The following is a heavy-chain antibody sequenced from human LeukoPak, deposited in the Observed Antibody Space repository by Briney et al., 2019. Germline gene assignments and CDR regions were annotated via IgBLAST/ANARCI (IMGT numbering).Heavy chain of an antibody. CDR1: GSTFSSDG. D-gene: IGHD5-18*01. CDR2: ISGRGDSA. V-gene: IGHV3-23*01. J-gene: IGHJ4*02. Sequence: GGSLRLSCAAFGSTFSSDGMSWVRQAPGKGLEWVSVISGRGDSAYYADSVKGRFTISRDNSKNTLYLHMNSLRAEDTAVYYCAKGRSYRGGYYYFDYWGQGTLVTVSS. CDR3: AKGRSYRGGYYYFDY.